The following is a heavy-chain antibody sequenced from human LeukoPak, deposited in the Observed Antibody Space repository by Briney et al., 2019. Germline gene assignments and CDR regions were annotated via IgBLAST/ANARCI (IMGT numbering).Heavy chain of an antibody. Sequence: ASVKVSCKASGYTFTGYYMHWVRQASGQGLEWMGWINPNSGGTNYEQKFQGRVTMTRDTSISPAYMELSRLRSDDTAVYYCARENYGSGFDYWGQGTLVTVSS. CDR2: INPNSGGT. CDR1: GYTFTGYY. CDR3: ARENYGSGFDY. D-gene: IGHD3-10*01. V-gene: IGHV1-2*02. J-gene: IGHJ4*02.